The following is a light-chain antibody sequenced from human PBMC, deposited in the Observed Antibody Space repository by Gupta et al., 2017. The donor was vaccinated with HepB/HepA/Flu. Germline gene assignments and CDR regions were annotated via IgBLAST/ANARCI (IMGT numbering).Light chain of an antibody. V-gene: IGLV2-14*03. CDR2: DVT. CDR3: SSFTASATLVL. J-gene: IGLJ2*01. Sequence: QSALTQPAPLAAAPGKPTIISCPGTSSDVGGYESVSWYQKPPGRAPKLLIYDVTSQPSGVSYRFAGSKSCNVASQTISGLQAEDDAEYYCSSFTASATLVLFGGGTELPVL. CDR1: SSDVGGYES.